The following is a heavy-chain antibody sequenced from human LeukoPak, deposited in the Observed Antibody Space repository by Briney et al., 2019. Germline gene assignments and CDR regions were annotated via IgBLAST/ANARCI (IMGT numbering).Heavy chain of an antibody. J-gene: IGHJ3*02. Sequence: SETLSLTCAVSGGSISSGGYSWSWIRQPPGKGLEWIGYIYHSGSTYYNPSLKSRVTISVDRSKNQFSLKLSSVTAADTAVYYCAKALAVRGVIGAFDIWGQGTMVTVSS. D-gene: IGHD3-10*01. V-gene: IGHV4-30-2*01. CDR1: GGSISSGGYS. CDR3: AKALAVRGVIGAFDI. CDR2: IYHSGST.